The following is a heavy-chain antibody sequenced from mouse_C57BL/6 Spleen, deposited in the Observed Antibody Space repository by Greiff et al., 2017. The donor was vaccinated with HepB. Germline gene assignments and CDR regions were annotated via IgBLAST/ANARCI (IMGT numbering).Heavy chain of an antibody. D-gene: IGHD2-13*01. CDR2: IYPGDGDT. Sequence: VQLQQSGPELVKPGASVKISCKASGYAFSSSWMNWVKQRPGKGLEWIGRIYPGDGDTNYNGKFKGKATLTADKSSSTAYMQLSSLTSEDSAVYFCARMDYRYAMDYWGQGTSVTVSS. CDR1: GYAFSSSW. J-gene: IGHJ4*01. CDR3: ARMDYRYAMDY. V-gene: IGHV1-82*01.